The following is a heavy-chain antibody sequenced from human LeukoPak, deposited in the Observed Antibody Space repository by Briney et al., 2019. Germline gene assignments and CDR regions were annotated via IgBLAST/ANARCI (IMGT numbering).Heavy chain of an antibody. Sequence: GGSLRLSCVASGFTFSDYTMHWVRQAPGKALEWVSSINSGNNYIYYADSVKGRFTISRDNAKNSLFLQMNSLRADDTAVYSCERVLLGMSAFDLWGQGTMVSVSS. J-gene: IGHJ3*01. CDR3: ERVLLGMSAFDL. V-gene: IGHV3-21*06. CDR2: INSGNNYI. CDR1: GFTFSDYT. D-gene: IGHD3-9*01.